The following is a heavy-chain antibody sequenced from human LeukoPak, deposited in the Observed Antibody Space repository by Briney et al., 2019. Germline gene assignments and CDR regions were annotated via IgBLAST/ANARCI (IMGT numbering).Heavy chain of an antibody. CDR1: GYTFTSYG. CDR3: ARDPTTYHYDFWSGPFDY. V-gene: IGHV1-18*01. CDR2: ISAYNGNT. J-gene: IGHJ4*02. Sequence: ASVKVSCKASGYTFTSYGISWARQAPGQGLEWVGWISAYNGNTNYAQKLQGRVTMTTDTSTSTAYMELRSLRSDDTAVYYCARDPTTYHYDFWSGPFDYWGQGTLVTVSS. D-gene: IGHD3-3*01.